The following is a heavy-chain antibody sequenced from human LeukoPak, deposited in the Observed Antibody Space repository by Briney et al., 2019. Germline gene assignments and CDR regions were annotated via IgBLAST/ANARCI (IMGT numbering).Heavy chain of an antibody. CDR2: ISSSSSYI. V-gene: IGHV3-21*01. CDR3: ASSDLADYYYYGMDV. CDR1: GFTFSSYS. J-gene: IGHJ6*02. Sequence: GGSLRLSCAASGFTFSSYSMNWFRQAPGKGLEWVSSISSSSSYIYYADSVKGRFTISRDNAKNSLYLQMNSLRAEDTAVYYCASSDLADYYYYGMDVWGQGTTVTVSS. D-gene: IGHD2-21*02.